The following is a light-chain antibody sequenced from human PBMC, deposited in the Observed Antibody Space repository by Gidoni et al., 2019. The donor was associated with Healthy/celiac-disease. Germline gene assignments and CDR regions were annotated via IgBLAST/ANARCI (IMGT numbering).Light chain of an antibody. CDR3: QQYYSTPIT. J-gene: IGKJ5*01. CDR2: WAS. CDR1: QSVLYSSNNKNY. Sequence: DIVMTQSPDSLAVSLGERATINCKSRQSVLYSSNNKNYLAWYQQKPGQPPKLLIYWASTRESGVPDRFSGSGSGTDFTLTISSLQAEDVAVYYCQQYYSTPITCGQGTRLEIK. V-gene: IGKV4-1*01.